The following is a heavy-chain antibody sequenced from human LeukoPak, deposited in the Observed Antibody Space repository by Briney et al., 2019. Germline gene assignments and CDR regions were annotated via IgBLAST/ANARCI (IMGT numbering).Heavy chain of an antibody. CDR1: GFTFSSYS. D-gene: IGHD4-17*01. Sequence: GGSLRLSCAASGFTFSSYSINWVRQAPGKGLEWVSCVSSTSSFIYYADSVKGRFTISRDNAKNSLYLQMNSLRAEDTAVYYCARDVPATVTTDPFDYWGQGTLVTVSS. V-gene: IGHV3-21*01. J-gene: IGHJ4*02. CDR3: ARDVPATVTTDPFDY. CDR2: VSSTSSFI.